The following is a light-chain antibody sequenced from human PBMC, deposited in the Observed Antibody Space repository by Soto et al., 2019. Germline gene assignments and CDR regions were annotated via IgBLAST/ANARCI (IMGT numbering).Light chain of an antibody. CDR3: QQSFSTPT. Sequence: DIQMTQSASSLSTSVGDRVTITCRASQRINIYLNWYRQKPGKAPELLIYSASNLQSGVPSRFSGSGSGTDSTLTISGLKPEDFATYYCQQSFSTPTFGQGTRLEIK. V-gene: IGKV1-39*01. CDR2: SAS. CDR1: QRINIY. J-gene: IGKJ5*01.